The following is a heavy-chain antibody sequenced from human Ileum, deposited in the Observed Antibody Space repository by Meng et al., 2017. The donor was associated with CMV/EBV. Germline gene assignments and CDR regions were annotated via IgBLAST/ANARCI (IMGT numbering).Heavy chain of an antibody. V-gene: IGHV4-31*03. J-gene: IGHJ4*02. CDR3: ARDQGNFADY. CDR1: GDSISSSSYY. Sequence: TCTVSGDSISSSSYYWSWIRQPPGKGLEWIGYIYKSGTTYYKPSLRSRATISVDTSKNQFSLRLTSVTAADTAVYYCARDQGNFADYWGQGTLVTVSS. D-gene: IGHD2/OR15-2a*01. CDR2: IYKSGTT.